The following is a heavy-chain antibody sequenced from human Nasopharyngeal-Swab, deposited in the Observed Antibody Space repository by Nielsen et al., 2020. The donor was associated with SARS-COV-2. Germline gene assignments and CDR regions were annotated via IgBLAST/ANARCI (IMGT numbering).Heavy chain of an antibody. V-gene: IGHV3-7*03. D-gene: IGHD2-15*01. CDR3: GSGEFLDY. J-gene: IGHJ4*02. Sequence: GESLKISCAASGFTFSSFGMHWARQAPGMGLEWVANIKEDGSQKNYADSVKGRFTISRDNSKNSLYLQMNSLRAEDTAVYYCGSGEFLDYWGQGTLVTVSS. CDR2: IKEDGSQK. CDR1: GFTFSSFG.